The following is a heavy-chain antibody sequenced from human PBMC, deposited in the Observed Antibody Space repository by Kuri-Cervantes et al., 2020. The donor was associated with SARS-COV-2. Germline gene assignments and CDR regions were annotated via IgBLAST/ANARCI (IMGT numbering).Heavy chain of an antibody. CDR2: IYPGDSDT. Sequence: KVSCKGSGYSLTSYWIGWVRQMPGKGLEWMGIIYPGDSDTRYSPSFQGQVTISADKSISTAYLQWSSLKASDTAMYYCARGIRCSSTSCYEAPNYYYYGMDVWGQGTTVTVSS. CDR1: GYSLTSYW. J-gene: IGHJ6*02. V-gene: IGHV5-51*01. CDR3: ARGIRCSSTSCYEAPNYYYYGMDV. D-gene: IGHD2-2*01.